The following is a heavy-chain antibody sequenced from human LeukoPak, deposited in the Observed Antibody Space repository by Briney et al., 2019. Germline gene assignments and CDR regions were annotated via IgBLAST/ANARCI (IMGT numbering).Heavy chain of an antibody. Sequence: SVKVSCKASGGTLSSYAISWVRQAPGQGLEWMGGIIPIFGTANYAQKFQGRVTITTDESTSTAYMELSSLRSEDTAVYYCASSNTAMVPVDYWGQGTLVTVSS. CDR1: GGTLSSYA. D-gene: IGHD5-18*01. CDR3: ASSNTAMVPVDY. CDR2: IIPIFGTA. J-gene: IGHJ4*02. V-gene: IGHV1-69*05.